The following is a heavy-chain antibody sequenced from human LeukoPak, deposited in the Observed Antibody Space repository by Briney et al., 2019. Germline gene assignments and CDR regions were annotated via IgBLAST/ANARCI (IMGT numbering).Heavy chain of an antibody. CDR3: ARVNDYGDYADY. J-gene: IGHJ4*02. Sequence: ASVKVSCKASGYTFTDYYMHWVRQAPGQGLEWMGWISAYNGNTNYAQKLQGRVTMTTDTSTSTAYMELRSLRSDDTAVYYCARVNDYGDYADYWGQGTLVTVSS. CDR1: GYTFTDYY. D-gene: IGHD4-17*01. CDR2: ISAYNGNT. V-gene: IGHV1-18*04.